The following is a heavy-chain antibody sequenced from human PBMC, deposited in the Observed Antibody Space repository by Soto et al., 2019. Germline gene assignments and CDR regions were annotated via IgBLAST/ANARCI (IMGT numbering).Heavy chain of an antibody. CDR3: ARRRITMVRRVMHSYFDY. D-gene: IGHD3-10*01. CDR1: GYSFTSYW. V-gene: IGHV5-51*03. CDR2: IYPGDSDT. Sequence: EVQLVQSGAEVKKPGESLKISCKGSGYSFTSYWIGWVRQMPGKGLEWMGIIYPGDSDTRYSPSFQGQVTISADKSISTAYLQWSSLKASDTAMYYCARRRITMVRRVMHSYFDYWGQGTLVTVSS. J-gene: IGHJ4*02.